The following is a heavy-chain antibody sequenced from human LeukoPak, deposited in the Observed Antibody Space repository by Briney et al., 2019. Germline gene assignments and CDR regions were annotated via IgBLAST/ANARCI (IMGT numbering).Heavy chain of an antibody. CDR2: IYHSGST. V-gene: IGHV4-38-2*01. Sequence: SETLSLTCAVSGYSISSGYYWGWIRQPPGKGLEWIGSIYHSGSTYYNPSLKSRVTISVDTSKNQFSLKLSSVTAADTAVYYCARLAVAGTGAALDIWGQGTMVTVSS. J-gene: IGHJ3*02. CDR1: GYSISSGYY. CDR3: ARLAVAGTGAALDI. D-gene: IGHD6-19*01.